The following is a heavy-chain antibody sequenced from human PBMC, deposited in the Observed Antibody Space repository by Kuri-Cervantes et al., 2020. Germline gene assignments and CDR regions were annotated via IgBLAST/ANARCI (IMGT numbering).Heavy chain of an antibody. V-gene: IGHV3-7*01. CDR1: GFTFRSYT. D-gene: IGHD2-8*01. Sequence: GESLKISCVASGFTFRSYTMNWVRQVPGKGLEWVANVKQDESEKYYVDSVKGRFTISRDNAKNSLYLQINSLRAEDTAIYYCARLHFYTNSGRYFDYWGQGTLVTVSS. CDR3: ARLHFYTNSGRYFDY. CDR2: VKQDESEK. J-gene: IGHJ4*02.